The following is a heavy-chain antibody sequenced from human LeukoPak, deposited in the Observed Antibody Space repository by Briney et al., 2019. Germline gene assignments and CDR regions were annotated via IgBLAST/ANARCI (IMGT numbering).Heavy chain of an antibody. J-gene: IGHJ4*02. CDR1: GGSISSYY. V-gene: IGHV4-59*01. CDR3: ARGVPADY. CDR2: IYYSGST. D-gene: IGHD2-2*01. Sequence: SETLSLTCTVSGGSISSYYWSWIRQPPGKGLEWFGYIYYSGSTNYNPSLKSRVTISVDTSKNQFSLKLSSVTAADTAVYYCARGVPADYWGQGTLVTVSS.